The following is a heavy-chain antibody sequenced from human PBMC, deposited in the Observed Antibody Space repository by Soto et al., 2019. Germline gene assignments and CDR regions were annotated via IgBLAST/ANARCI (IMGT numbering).Heavy chain of an antibody. CDR2: VDASGST. Sequence: SETLSLTCSVSGVSISGHYWSWIRQPPGKGLEWIGYVDASGSTNYNPSPKSRVTMSLDTSKNQFSLKLRSVTAADTDVYYCARDYGYNAVWYPFDYWGQGTLVTVSS. CDR1: GVSISGHY. CDR3: ARDYGYNAVWYPFDY. D-gene: IGHD6-19*01. V-gene: IGHV4-59*11. J-gene: IGHJ4*02.